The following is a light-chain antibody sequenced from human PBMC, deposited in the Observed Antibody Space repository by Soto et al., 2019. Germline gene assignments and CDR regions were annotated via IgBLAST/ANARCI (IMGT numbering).Light chain of an antibody. CDR2: DVS. CDR1: RTDVADGYDY. CDR3: TSYTSSTPLYV. J-gene: IGLJ1*01. Sequence: QSALTQPASVSGSPGQSIAISCTGVRTDVADGYDYVSWYQQHPGQAPQLINYDVSNRPSGVSDRFSGSKSGNTASLTISGLQAEDEAEYYCTSYTSSTPLYVFGTGTKLTVL. V-gene: IGLV2-14*03.